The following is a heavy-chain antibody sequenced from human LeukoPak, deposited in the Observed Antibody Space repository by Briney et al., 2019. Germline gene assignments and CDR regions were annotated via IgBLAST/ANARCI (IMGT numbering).Heavy chain of an antibody. CDR2: ISSSSSTI. D-gene: IGHD6-19*01. J-gene: IGHJ4*02. CDR1: GFTFSSYS. Sequence: GGSLRLSCAASGFTFSSYSMNWVRQAPGKGLEWVSYISSSSSTIYYADSVKGRFTISRDNAKNSLYLQMNSLRAEDTAVYYCARVRGSGWYAAEVDYWGQGTLVTASS. CDR3: ARVRGSGWYAAEVDY. V-gene: IGHV3-48*04.